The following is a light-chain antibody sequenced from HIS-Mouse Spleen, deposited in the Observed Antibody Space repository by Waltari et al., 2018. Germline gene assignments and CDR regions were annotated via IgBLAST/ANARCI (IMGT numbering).Light chain of an antibody. V-gene: IGLV2-14*03. CDR2: DVS. Sequence: SLPCTGTSSDVGGYNYVSWYQQHPGKAPKLMIYDVSNPPSGDSNRFSGSKSGNTASLIISGLESEYQADYYCSSYTSSSTYVGFGRGTKQTV. J-gene: IGLJ2*01. CDR3: SSYTSSSTYVG. CDR1: SSDVGGYNY.